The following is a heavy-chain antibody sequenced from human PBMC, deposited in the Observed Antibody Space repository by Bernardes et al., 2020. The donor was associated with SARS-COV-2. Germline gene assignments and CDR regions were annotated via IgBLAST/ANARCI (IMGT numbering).Heavy chain of an antibody. V-gene: IGHV3-21*01. CDR3: VREVS. CDR2: ISSSGSLI. CDR1: GFTFNLFW. J-gene: IGHJ5*02. Sequence: GGSLRLSCAASGFTFNLFWMTWVRQGRGKGLEWVSSISSSGSLIYYADSVKGRFTISRDNAKNSVYLQMNSLRVEDTAVYYCVREVSWGQGTLVTVSS.